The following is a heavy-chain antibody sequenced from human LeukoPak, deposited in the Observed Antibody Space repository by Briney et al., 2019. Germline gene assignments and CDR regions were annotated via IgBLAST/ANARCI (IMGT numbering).Heavy chain of an antibody. J-gene: IGHJ4*02. V-gene: IGHV3-23*01. CDR3: AIPTGITVPSADY. D-gene: IGHD6-19*01. CDR1: GFTFSSYA. CDR2: ISGDGGST. Sequence: GGSLRLSCAASGFTFSSYALSWVRQAPGKGLEWVSAISGDGGSTYHAASVKGRFTISRDNSKNTLFLQMNSLRAEDTAVYYCAIPTGITVPSADYWGQGTLVTVSS.